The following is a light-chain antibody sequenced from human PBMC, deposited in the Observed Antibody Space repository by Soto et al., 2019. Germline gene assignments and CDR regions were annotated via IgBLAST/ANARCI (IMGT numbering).Light chain of an antibody. CDR1: SYNIGVNP. V-gene: IGLV1-44*01. CDR3: EVWDANLSGPL. CDR2: SSS. Sequence: QSVLTQPHSASGTPGQTVNISCSGSSYNIGVNPVKWYQQLPGTAPKVLIYSSSQRPSGVPDRFAASKSGTSASLAISDLQSEDEADYYCEVWDANLSGPLFGGGTQLTVL. J-gene: IGLJ2*01.